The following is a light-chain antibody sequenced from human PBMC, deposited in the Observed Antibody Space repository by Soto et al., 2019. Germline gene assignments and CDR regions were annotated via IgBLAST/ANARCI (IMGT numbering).Light chain of an antibody. CDR3: QQRSNWPPEVT. CDR2: DAS. V-gene: IGKV3-11*01. CDR1: QSVSSS. Sequence: EIVWTQSPDTLSLSPGERATLSCRASQSVSSSLAWYQQKPCQAPRLLIYDASNRATGIPARFTGSESGTDFTLTIRSLEPEDFAIYYCQQRSNWPPEVTVGPGTKVDIK. J-gene: IGKJ3*01.